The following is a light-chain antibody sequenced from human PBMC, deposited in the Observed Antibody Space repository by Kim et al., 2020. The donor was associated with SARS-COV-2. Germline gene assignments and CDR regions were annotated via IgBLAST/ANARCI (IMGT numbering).Light chain of an antibody. V-gene: IGKV3-15*01. J-gene: IGKJ1*01. CDR1: QTINNK. CDR3: QQSNDWPPLT. CDR2: DAT. Sequence: STGARATLSCRASQTINNKLVWYQHKPGQAPRLLIYDATTRATGVPARFIGSGSETDFTLTISSLQSEDFAVYYCQQSNDWPPLTFGQGTKVDIK.